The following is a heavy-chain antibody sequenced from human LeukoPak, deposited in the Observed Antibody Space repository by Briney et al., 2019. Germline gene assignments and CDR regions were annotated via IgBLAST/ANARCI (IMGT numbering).Heavy chain of an antibody. CDR1: GYTFTGYY. CDR2: IYPKSGGA. Sequence: ASVKVSCKASGYTFTGYYVHWVRQAPGQGPEWMGWIYPKSGGANYAQKFQGRVTMTRDTSISTAYIELSRLRSDDTAVYYCAREFHPDVAFDIWGQGTMVTVSS. J-gene: IGHJ3*02. CDR3: AREFHPDVAFDI. V-gene: IGHV1-2*02.